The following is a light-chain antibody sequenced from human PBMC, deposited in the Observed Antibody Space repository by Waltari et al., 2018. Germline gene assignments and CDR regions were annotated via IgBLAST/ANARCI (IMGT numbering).Light chain of an antibody. CDR1: RSMSSW. Sequence: DIQMTQSPSTVSASVGDRVTITCRASRSMSSWLAWYQQKPGKAPKLLIHKASTLESGVPSRLSGSGSGTEFTLTISSLQPDDFATYYCQQYRTFGQGTKVEIK. J-gene: IGKJ1*01. CDR3: QQYRT. V-gene: IGKV1-5*03. CDR2: KAS.